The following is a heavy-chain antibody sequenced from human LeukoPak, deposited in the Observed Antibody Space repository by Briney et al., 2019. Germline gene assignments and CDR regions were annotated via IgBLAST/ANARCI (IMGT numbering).Heavy chain of an antibody. Sequence: PGGSLRLSCADSGFTFSSYGMHWVRQAPGKGLEGVAVISYDGSNKYYADSVKGRFTISRDNSKNTLYLQMNSLRAEDTAVYYCAKDRYYYDSSGSEPTHYWGQGTLVTVSS. J-gene: IGHJ4*02. CDR3: AKDRYYYDSSGSEPTHY. V-gene: IGHV3-30*18. CDR1: GFTFSSYG. CDR2: ISYDGSNK. D-gene: IGHD3-22*01.